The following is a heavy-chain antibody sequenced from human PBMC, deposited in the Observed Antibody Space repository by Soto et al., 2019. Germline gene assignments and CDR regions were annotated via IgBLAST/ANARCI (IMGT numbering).Heavy chain of an antibody. J-gene: IGHJ4*02. D-gene: IGHD2-2*01. Sequence: GGSLRLSCAASGFTFYNYAMGWVRQAPGKGLEWVSAITGSGSDTYYVDSVKGRFTISRENSEKQLYLQMNSLRAEDTAIYYCAKLGSSSWSPHYYFDYWGQGTLVTVSS. CDR1: GFTFYNYA. CDR3: AKLGSSSWSPHYYFDY. CDR2: ITGSGSDT. V-gene: IGHV3-23*01.